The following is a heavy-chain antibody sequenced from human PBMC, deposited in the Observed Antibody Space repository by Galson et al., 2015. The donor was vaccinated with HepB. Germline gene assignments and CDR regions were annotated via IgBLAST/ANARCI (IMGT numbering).Heavy chain of an antibody. V-gene: IGHV3-48*01. J-gene: IGHJ3*01. CDR3: ARYCSSTSCHSTSAFDF. CDR2: ISSSSSTM. CDR1: GFTFNDYS. Sequence: SLRLSCAASGFTFNDYSMNWVRQAPGKGLEWVSYISSSSSTMFYADSVKGRFTISRDTAKNSAYLQMNGLRAEDTAVYYCARYCSSTSCHSTSAFDFWGQGTMVTVSS. D-gene: IGHD2-2*01.